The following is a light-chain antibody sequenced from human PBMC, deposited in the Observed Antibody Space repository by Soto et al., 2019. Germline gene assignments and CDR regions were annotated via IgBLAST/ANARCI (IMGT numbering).Light chain of an antibody. CDR3: QQYGNSPIT. Sequence: EIVLTQSPGTLSLSPGDRATLSCRASQSVTSSYFAWYQQKPGQAPRLLIYGASSRATGIPDRFSGSGSGTDFTLTISRLEPEDFAVYYCQQYGNSPITFGQGTRLEIK. CDR1: QSVTSSY. J-gene: IGKJ5*01. CDR2: GAS. V-gene: IGKV3-20*01.